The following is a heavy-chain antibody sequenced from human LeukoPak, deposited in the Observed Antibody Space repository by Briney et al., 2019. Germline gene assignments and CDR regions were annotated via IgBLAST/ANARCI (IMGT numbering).Heavy chain of an antibody. J-gene: IGHJ4*02. CDR1: GFPFSGYG. V-gene: IGHV3-30*03. D-gene: IGHD1-1*01. CDR3: ATEYDNLADYFDY. Sequence: PGRSLRLSCTASGFPFSGYGMHWVRQAPGMGPEWVAAISSDGSKKDHADSVKGRFSISRDKSKNTLYLQMNSLGPEDTAVYYCATEYDNLADYFDYWGQGTLVIVSS. CDR2: ISSDGSKK.